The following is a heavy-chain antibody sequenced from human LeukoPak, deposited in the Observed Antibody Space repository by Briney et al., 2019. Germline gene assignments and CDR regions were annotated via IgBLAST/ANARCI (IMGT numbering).Heavy chain of an antibody. CDR3: ARGWGSSWPNWFDP. J-gene: IGHJ5*02. Sequence: QSGGSLRLSCAASGFTFSSYGMHWVRQAPGKGLEWVAVIWYDGSNKYYADSVKGRFTISRGNSKNTLYLQMNSLRAEDTAVYYCARGWGSSWPNWFDPWGQGTLVTVSS. D-gene: IGHD6-13*01. CDR1: GFTFSSYG. V-gene: IGHV3-33*01. CDR2: IWYDGSNK.